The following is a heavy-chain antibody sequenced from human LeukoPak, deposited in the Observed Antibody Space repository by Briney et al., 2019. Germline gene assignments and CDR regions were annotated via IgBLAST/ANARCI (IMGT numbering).Heavy chain of an antibody. J-gene: IGHJ3*02. V-gene: IGHV3-9*01. Sequence: GGSLRLSCAASGFTFSSYTMNWVRQAPGKGLEWVSGISWNSGSIGYADSVKGRFTISRDNAKNSLYLQMNSLRAEDTALYYCAKDSGYSSSYGAFDIWGQGTMVTVSS. CDR1: GFTFSSYT. CDR2: ISWNSGSI. D-gene: IGHD6-13*01. CDR3: AKDSGYSSSYGAFDI.